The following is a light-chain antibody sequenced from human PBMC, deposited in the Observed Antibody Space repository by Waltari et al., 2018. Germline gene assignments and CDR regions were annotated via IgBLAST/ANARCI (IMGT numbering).Light chain of an antibody. J-gene: IGLJ2*01. CDR3: QSYDRSLDGYVV. CDR1: SPNIGANYD. CDR2: GNS. Sequence: QSVLTQPPSVSGAPGKRVTISCTGSSPNIGANYDVHWYQQLPGTAPKVLIFGNSNRPSGVPDRFSGSKSGTSASLAISGLQAEDEADYYCQSYDRSLDGYVVFGGGTKLTVL. V-gene: IGLV1-40*01.